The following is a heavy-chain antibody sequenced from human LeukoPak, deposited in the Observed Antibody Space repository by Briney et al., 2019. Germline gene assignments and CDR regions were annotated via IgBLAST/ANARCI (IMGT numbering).Heavy chain of an antibody. CDR2: ISGSGGST. V-gene: IGHV3-23*01. CDR3: TRYGSSSGSTDY. Sequence: PGGSLRLSCAVSGFTFSGYAMSWVRQAPGKGLEWVSAISGSGGSTYYADSVKGRFTISRDNSKNTLYLQMNSLKTEDTAVYYCTRYGSSSGSTDYWGQGTLVTVSS. J-gene: IGHJ4*02. D-gene: IGHD6-6*01. CDR1: GFTFSGYA.